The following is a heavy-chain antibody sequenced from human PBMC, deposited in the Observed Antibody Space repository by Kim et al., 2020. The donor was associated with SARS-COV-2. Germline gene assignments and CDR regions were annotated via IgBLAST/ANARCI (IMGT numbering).Heavy chain of an antibody. V-gene: IGHV4-31*03. CDR2: IFYSGST. CDR3: PRVKQWLDPEADAFDV. CDR1: GDSVTRGGYY. J-gene: IGHJ3*01. D-gene: IGHD6-19*01. Sequence: SETLSLTCTVSGDSVTRGGYYWSWVRQRPGKGLEWIGYIFYSGSTYYNPSLEGRVTISVDTSKNQFSLELNSINVADTAVYYCPRVKQWLDPEADAFDVWGQGTMVTVSS.